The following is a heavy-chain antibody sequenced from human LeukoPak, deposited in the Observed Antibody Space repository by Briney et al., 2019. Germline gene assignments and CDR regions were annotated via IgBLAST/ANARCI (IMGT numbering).Heavy chain of an antibody. CDR3: ARDRTIFGVSTGFDP. J-gene: IGHJ5*02. CDR2: INAGNGNT. V-gene: IGHV1-3*01. CDR1: GYTFTSYA. D-gene: IGHD3-3*01. Sequence: ASVKVSCKASGYTFTSYAMHWVRQAPGQRLEWMGWINAGNGNTKYSQKFQGRVTITRDTSASTAYMELSSLRSEDTAVYYCARDRTIFGVSTGFDPWGQGTLVTVSS.